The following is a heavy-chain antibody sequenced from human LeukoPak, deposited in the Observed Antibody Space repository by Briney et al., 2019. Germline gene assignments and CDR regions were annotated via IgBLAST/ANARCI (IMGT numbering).Heavy chain of an antibody. V-gene: IGHV3-23*01. Sequence: GGSLRLSCAASGFTFSSYAMRWVRHAPGKGLEWVSDISGSGGSTYYADSVKGRFTISRDNSKNTLYLQMNSVRAEDTAVYYCAKMEPDYGDSYYFDCWGQGTLVTVSS. J-gene: IGHJ4*02. D-gene: IGHD4-17*01. CDR3: AKMEPDYGDSYYFDC. CDR2: ISGSGGST. CDR1: GFTFSSYA.